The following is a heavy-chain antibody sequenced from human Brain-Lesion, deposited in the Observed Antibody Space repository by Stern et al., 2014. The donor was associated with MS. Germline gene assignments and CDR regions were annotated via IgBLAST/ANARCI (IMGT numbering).Heavy chain of an antibody. Sequence: QLQLQESGPGLVKPSETLSLTCTVAGGSVSSTSYAWAWIRQPPGKGLEWIGTIYYSGNNYYSPSLQSRLTISLDTSKNHFPLQLRSVTAADTAVYYCAGEEDIRYCSGGSCTGNWFDPWGQGTLVTVSS. CDR3: AGEEDIRYCSGGSCTGNWFDP. V-gene: IGHV4-39*02. CDR1: GGSVSSTSYA. CDR2: IYYSGNN. D-gene: IGHD2-15*01. J-gene: IGHJ5*02.